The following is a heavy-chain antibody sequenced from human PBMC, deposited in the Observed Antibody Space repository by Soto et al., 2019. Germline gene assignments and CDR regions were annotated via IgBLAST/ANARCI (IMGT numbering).Heavy chain of an antibody. V-gene: IGHV4-61*01. CDR1: GCAVNRGTYY. D-gene: IGHD3-10*01. CDR3: AREFGN. Sequence: PSDTLSLTFTVPGCAVNRGTYYWNWIRQPPGKGLEWIGLIYNSGSTKYNPFLKSRVTISVDTSKNQFSLKLSSVTAADTAVYYCAREFGNWGQGIQVTVSS. CDR2: IYNSGST. J-gene: IGHJ4*02.